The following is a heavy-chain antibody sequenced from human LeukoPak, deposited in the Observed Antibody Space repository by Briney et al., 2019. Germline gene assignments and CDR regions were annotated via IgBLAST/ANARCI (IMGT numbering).Heavy chain of an antibody. Sequence: SETLSLTCTVSGGSISSGGYYWNWIRQRPGKGLEWIGYIHYSGSAYYNPSLNNRATISVDTSRSQFSLRLTSVSDADTAIYYCARDLWRWGQGTRVIVSS. J-gene: IGHJ1*01. CDR3: ARDLWR. V-gene: IGHV4-31*03. CDR1: GGSISSGGYY. CDR2: IHYSGSA.